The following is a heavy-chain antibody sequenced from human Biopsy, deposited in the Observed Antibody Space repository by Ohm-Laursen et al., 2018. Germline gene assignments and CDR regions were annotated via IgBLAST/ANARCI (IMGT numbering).Heavy chain of an antibody. Sequence: TLSLTCTVSGGSISSYYWNWIRQPAGQGLEWIGRIYTSGSTNFNPSLKSRVTMSIDTSKNQFSLRLSSVTAADTAVYYCARAAFGPFDSWGQGALVTVSS. CDR1: GGSISSYY. J-gene: IGHJ4*02. V-gene: IGHV4-4*07. CDR3: ARAAFGPFDS. D-gene: IGHD3-16*01. CDR2: IYTSGST.